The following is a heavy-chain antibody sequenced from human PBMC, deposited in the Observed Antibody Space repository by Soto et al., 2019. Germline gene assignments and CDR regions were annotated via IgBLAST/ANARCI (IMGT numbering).Heavy chain of an antibody. Sequence: GGSLSLSCPASVFTFSSYGVHWVRQAPGKGQEWVEVISYDGSNKYYADSVKGRFTISRDNSKNTLYLQMNSLRAEDTAVYYCAKEIWFGEPTPARYGMDVWGQGTTVTVSS. J-gene: IGHJ6*02. V-gene: IGHV3-30*18. CDR3: AKEIWFGEPTPARYGMDV. CDR1: VFTFSSYG. CDR2: ISYDGSNK. D-gene: IGHD3-10*01.